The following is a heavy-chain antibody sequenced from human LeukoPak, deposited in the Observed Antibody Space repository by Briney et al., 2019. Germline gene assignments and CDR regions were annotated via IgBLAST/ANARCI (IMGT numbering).Heavy chain of an antibody. CDR2: IYYSGST. Sequence: SETLSLTCTVSGGSISSSSYYWGWIRQPPGKGLEWIGSIYYSGSTYYNPSLKSRVTISVDTSKNQFSLKLSSVTAADTAVYYCARGRRDSSDYWGQGTLVTVSS. J-gene: IGHJ4*02. CDR1: GGSISSSSYY. D-gene: IGHD3-22*01. V-gene: IGHV4-39*07. CDR3: ARGRRDSSDY.